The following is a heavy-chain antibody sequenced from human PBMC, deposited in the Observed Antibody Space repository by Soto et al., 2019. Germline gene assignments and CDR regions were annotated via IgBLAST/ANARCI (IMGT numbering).Heavy chain of an antibody. J-gene: IGHJ6*02. CDR1: GGSISSYY. CDR3: ARAGELRAVGYYGMDV. Sequence: SETLSLTCTVSGGSISSYYWSWIRQPPGKGLEWIGYIYYSGSTNYNPSLKSRVTISVDTSKNQFSLKLSSVTAADTAVYYCARAGELRAVGYYGMDVWGQGTTVTVSS. CDR2: IYYSGST. D-gene: IGHD1-26*01. V-gene: IGHV4-59*01.